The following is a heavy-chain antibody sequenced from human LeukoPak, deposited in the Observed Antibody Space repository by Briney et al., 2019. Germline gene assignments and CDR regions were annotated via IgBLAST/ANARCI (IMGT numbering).Heavy chain of an antibody. J-gene: IGHJ4*02. CDR1: GYTFTGYY. CDR3: ARIAENGGSYFDY. CDR2: INPNSGGT. V-gene: IGHV1-2*02. D-gene: IGHD1-26*01. Sequence: ASVKVSCKASGYTFTGYYMHWVRQAPGQGLEWMGWINPNSGGTNYAQKFQGRVTMTRDTSISTAYMELSRLRSDDTAVYYCARIAENGGSYFDYWGQGTLVTVSS.